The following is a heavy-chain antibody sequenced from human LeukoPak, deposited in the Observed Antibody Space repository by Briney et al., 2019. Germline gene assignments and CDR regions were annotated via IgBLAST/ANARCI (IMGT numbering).Heavy chain of an antibody. CDR2: INHDESEK. CDR3: ARGTALPGVDY. J-gene: IGHJ4*02. V-gene: IGHV3-7*01. D-gene: IGHD3-10*01. CDR1: GFTFSNSW. Sequence: GGSLRLSCAASGFTFSNSWMNWFRQAPGRLEWVANINHDESEKNYVDSVEGRFTITRDNTKKSLYLQMNSLGAEDTAVYYCARGTALPGVDYWGQGTLVIVSS.